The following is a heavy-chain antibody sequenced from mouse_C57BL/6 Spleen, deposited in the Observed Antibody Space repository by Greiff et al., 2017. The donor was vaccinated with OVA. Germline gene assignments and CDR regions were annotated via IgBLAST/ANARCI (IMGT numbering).Heavy chain of an antibody. CDR1: GYSFTGYY. Sequence: VQLKESGPELVKPGASVKISCKASGYSFTGYYMNWVKQSPEKSLEWIGEINPSTGGTTYNQKFKAKATLTVDKSSSTAYMQLKSLTSEDSAVYYCARAELPWYFDVWGTGTTVTVSS. D-gene: IGHD5-5*01. CDR3: ARAELPWYFDV. V-gene: IGHV1-42*01. J-gene: IGHJ1*03. CDR2: INPSTGGT.